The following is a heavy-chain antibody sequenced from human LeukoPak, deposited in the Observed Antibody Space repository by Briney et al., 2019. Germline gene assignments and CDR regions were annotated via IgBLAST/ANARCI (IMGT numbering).Heavy chain of an antibody. J-gene: IGHJ4*02. CDR3: ARDAVAFDY. D-gene: IGHD2-21*01. CDR1: GGSISSYY. V-gene: IGHV4-59*01. Sequence: SETLSLTCTASGGSISSYYWSWIRQPPGKGLEWIGYIYYSGSTNYNPSLKSRVTISVDTSKNQFSLKLSSVTAADTAVYYCARDAVAFDYWGQGTLVSVSS. CDR2: IYYSGST.